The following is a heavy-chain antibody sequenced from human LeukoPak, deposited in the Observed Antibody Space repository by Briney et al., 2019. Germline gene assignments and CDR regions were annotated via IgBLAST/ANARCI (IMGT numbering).Heavy chain of an antibody. Sequence: SETLSLTCTVSGGSISSSTYYWGWIRQPPGKGLEWIGYIYYSGSTYYNPSLKSRVTISVDTSKNQFSLKLSSVTAADTAVYYCARVRGILTGYYPHFFDYWGQGTLVTVSS. CDR3: ARVRGILTGYYPHFFDY. CDR1: GGSISSSTYY. V-gene: IGHV4-30-4*08. J-gene: IGHJ4*02. D-gene: IGHD3-9*01. CDR2: IYYSGST.